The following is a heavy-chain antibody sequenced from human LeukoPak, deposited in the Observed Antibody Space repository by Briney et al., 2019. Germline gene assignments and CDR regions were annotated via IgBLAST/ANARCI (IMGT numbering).Heavy chain of an antibody. J-gene: IGHJ4*02. CDR3: ARDYADYVGYFFFDY. Sequence: GASLRLSCAASGFTFNNYAMNWVRQAPRKGLEWVSSSSGGGETTYYADSAKGRFTISRDNSQNTLYLQMNSLRAEDTAVYYCARDYADYVGYFFFDYWGQGTLVTVSS. V-gene: IGHV3-23*01. CDR2: SSGGGETT. D-gene: IGHD4-17*01. CDR1: GFTFNNYA.